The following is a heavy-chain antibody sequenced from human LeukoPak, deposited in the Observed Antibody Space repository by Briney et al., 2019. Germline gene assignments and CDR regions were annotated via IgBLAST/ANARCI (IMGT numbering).Heavy chain of an antibody. V-gene: IGHV4-59*08. CDR2: IYYSGST. J-gene: IGHJ4*02. D-gene: IGHD3-16*01. Sequence: PSETLSLTCTVSGGSISTYYWTWIRQPPGKGREWIGYIYYSGSTNYNPALKSRVTISLDTSKNQFSLKLNSVTAADTAVYYCARRVTGRGTYYFDYWGQGTLVTVSS. CDR3: ARRVTGRGTYYFDY. CDR1: GGSISTYY.